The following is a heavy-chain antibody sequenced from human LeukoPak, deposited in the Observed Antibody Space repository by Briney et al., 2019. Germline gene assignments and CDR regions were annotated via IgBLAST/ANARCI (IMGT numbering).Heavy chain of an antibody. CDR3: ARVSYCSSTSCPHSVDY. D-gene: IGHD2-2*01. J-gene: IGHJ4*02. Sequence: GGSLRLSCAASGFTFSDAWMNWVRQAPGKGLEWVSSISSSSTYIYYADSVKGRFTISRDNANNSLYLQMNSLRAEDTAVYYCARVSYCSSTSCPHSVDYWGQGTLVTVSS. CDR1: GFTFSDAW. V-gene: IGHV3-21*01. CDR2: ISSSSTYI.